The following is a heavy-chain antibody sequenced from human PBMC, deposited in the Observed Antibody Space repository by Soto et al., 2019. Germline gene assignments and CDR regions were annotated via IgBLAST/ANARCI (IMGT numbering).Heavy chain of an antibody. CDR3: AREYGDAFDI. J-gene: IGHJ3*02. D-gene: IGHD4-17*01. CDR1: GYTFTGHY. Sequence: GASVKVSCKASGYTFTGHYMHWVRQAPGQGLEWMGWINPNSGGTNYAQEFRGRVTSTRDTSISTAYMELSRLRSDDTALYYCAREYGDAFDIWGQGTMVTVSS. CDR2: INPNSGGT. V-gene: IGHV1-2*02.